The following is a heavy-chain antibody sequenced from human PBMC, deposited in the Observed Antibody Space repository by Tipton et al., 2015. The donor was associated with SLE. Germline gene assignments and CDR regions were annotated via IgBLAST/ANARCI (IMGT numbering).Heavy chain of an antibody. CDR1: GFTFSSYG. CDR3: ASWGPIVYYYYYMDV. J-gene: IGHJ6*03. D-gene: IGHD3-16*01. V-gene: IGHV3-7*01. CDR2: IRQDGSEE. Sequence: SLRLSCAASGFTFSSYGMHWVRQAPGKGLEWVANIRQDGSEEYYVDSVKGRFTISRDNAKNSLYLQMNSLRAEDTAVYYCASWGPIVYYYYYMDVWGKGTTVTVSS.